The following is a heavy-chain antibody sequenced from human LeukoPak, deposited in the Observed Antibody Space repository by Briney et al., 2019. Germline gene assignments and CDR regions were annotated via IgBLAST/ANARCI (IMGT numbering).Heavy chain of an antibody. CDR3: ARALPRRYCTNGVCYPWFDP. J-gene: IGHJ5*02. Sequence: ASVKVSCKASGGTFSSYDINWVRQATGQGLEWMGWMNPNSGNTGYAQKFQGRVTMTRNTSISTAYMELSSLRSEDTAVYYCARALPRRYCTNGVCYPWFDPWGQGTLVTVSS. CDR2: MNPNSGNT. V-gene: IGHV1-8*02. CDR1: GGTFSSYD. D-gene: IGHD2-8*01.